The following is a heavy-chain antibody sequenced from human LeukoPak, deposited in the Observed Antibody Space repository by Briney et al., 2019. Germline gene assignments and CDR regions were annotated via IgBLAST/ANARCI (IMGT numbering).Heavy chain of an antibody. CDR1: GFTFSSYG. Sequence: GRSLRLSCAASGFTFSSYGMHWVRQAPGKGLEWVAVISYDGSNKYYADSVKGRFTISRDNSKNTLYLQMNSLRAEDTAVYYCAKGSVVVAALGYWGQGTLVTVSS. D-gene: IGHD2-15*01. V-gene: IGHV3-30*18. J-gene: IGHJ4*02. CDR3: AKGSVVVAALGY. CDR2: ISYDGSNK.